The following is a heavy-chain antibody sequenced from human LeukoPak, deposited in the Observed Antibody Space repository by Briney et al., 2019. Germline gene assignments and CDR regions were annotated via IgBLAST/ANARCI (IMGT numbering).Heavy chain of an antibody. V-gene: IGHV3-23*01. CDR1: GFTFSSYA. D-gene: IGHD4-23*01. Sequence: GGSLRLSCAASGFTFSSYAMSWVRQAPGKGLEWVSTISGGGGGTYYADSVKGRFTISRDNSKNTLYLQMNSLRAENTAVYYCAKRPNYGGNSGSYFDYWGQGTLVTVSS. CDR3: AKRPNYGGNSGSYFDY. CDR2: ISGGGGGT. J-gene: IGHJ4*02.